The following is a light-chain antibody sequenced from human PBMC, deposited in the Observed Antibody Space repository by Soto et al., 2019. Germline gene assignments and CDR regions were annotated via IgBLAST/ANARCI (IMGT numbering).Light chain of an antibody. Sequence: EIEMTQSPATLSVSPGERATLSCRASQSVSSNLAWYQQKPGQAPRLLIYGASTRATDIPARFSGSGSGTEVTLTISSLQSEDFAVYYCQQYNDWPPVWTFGQGTKVEIK. CDR1: QSVSSN. CDR3: QQYNDWPPVWT. J-gene: IGKJ1*01. CDR2: GAS. V-gene: IGKV3-15*01.